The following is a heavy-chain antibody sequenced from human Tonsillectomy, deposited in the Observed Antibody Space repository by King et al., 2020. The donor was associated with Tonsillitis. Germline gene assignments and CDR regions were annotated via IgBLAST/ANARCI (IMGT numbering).Heavy chain of an antibody. Sequence: QLQESGPGLVKASETLSLTCSVSRGSISNYYWSWIRHPPGKGLEWIGYIYSSGSANYNPSLKSRVTISVETSKNQFSLELTSVTAADTAVYYCARDHSGSYLDYFDSWGQGTLVTVSS. J-gene: IGHJ4*02. CDR2: IYSSGSA. D-gene: IGHD1-26*01. CDR1: RGSISNYY. CDR3: ARDHSGSYLDYFDS. V-gene: IGHV4-59*01.